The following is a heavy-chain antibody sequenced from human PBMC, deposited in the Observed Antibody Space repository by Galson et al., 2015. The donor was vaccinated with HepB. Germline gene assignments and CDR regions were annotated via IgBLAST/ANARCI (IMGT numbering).Heavy chain of an antibody. D-gene: IGHD2-8*01. V-gene: IGHV7-4-1*02. CDR3: ARHNGAFDV. J-gene: IGHJ3*01. CDR2: INTNTGNP. CDR1: RYTFTNYA. Sequence: RYTFTNYAMNWVRQAPGQGLEWMGWINTNTGNPTYAQGFTGRFVFSVDTSVSTAYLQISSLKAEDTAVYYCARHNGAFDVWGQGTMVTVSS.